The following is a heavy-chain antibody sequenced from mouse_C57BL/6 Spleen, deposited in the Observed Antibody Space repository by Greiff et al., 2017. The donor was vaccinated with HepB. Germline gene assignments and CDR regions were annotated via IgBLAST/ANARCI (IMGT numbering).Heavy chain of an antibody. J-gene: IGHJ4*01. CDR1: GYTFTSYW. V-gene: IGHV1-64*01. Sequence: QVQLQQPGAELVKPGASVKLSCKASGYTFTSYWMHWVKQRPGQGLEWIGMIHPNSGSTNYNEKFKSKATLTVDKSSSTAYMQLSSLTSEDSAVYYCAREEDGSSYEGAMDYWGQGTSVTVSS. D-gene: IGHD1-1*01. CDR2: IHPNSGST. CDR3: AREEDGSSYEGAMDY.